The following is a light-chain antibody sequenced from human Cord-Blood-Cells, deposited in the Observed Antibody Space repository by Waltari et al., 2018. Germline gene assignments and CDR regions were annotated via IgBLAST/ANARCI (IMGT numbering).Light chain of an antibody. CDR2: YVS. V-gene: IGLV3-21*04. J-gene: IGLJ3*02. Sequence: SYVLPQPPSVSVAHGMTAWITCGGHNIGSKSVHWYQQKPGQAPVLDIYYVSDRPSGIPERFSGSNSGNTATLTISRVEAGDEADYYCQVWDSSSDHWVFGGGTKLTVL. CDR3: QVWDSSSDHWV. CDR1: NIGSKS.